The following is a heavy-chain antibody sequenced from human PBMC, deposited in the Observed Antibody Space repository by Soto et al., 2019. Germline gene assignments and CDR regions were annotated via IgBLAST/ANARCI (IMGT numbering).Heavy chain of an antibody. CDR2: IYDSGST. Sequence: SETLSLTCTVSGASVGSGGYYWSWIRLLQGKGLEWIGYIYDSGSTYYNPSLKSRLTISLDTSKRQFFLNLSSVTAADTAVYYCARFDYYDSSGYLDLGPKWGQGTLVTVSS. J-gene: IGHJ4*02. CDR3: ARFDYYDSSGYLDLGPK. D-gene: IGHD3-22*01. V-gene: IGHV4-31*03. CDR1: GASVGSGGYY.